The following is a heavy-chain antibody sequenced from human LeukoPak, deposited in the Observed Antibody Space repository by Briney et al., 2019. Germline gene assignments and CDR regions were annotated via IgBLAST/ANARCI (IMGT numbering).Heavy chain of an antibody. CDR2: ISSSSNII. CDR3: ARDFAREFTIDY. D-gene: IGHD3-10*01. Sequence: GGSLRLSCAASGFTFSNHNMNWVRQPPGKGLQWVSYISSSSNIIYYADSVRGRFTISRDNAKNSLFLQMNSLRAEDTAVYYCARDFAREFTIDYWGQGTLVTVSS. J-gene: IGHJ4*02. V-gene: IGHV3-48*01. CDR1: GFTFSNHN.